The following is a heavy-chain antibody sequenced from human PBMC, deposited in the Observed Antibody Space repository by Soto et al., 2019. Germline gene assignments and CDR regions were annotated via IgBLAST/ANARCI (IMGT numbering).Heavy chain of an antibody. CDR3: AKSPSRAPYGMDV. V-gene: IGHV3-23*01. D-gene: IGHD6-6*01. CDR2: VSGSVTRT. CDR1: GFRFSAYA. Sequence: EVQLLESGGGSVQPGGSLRLSCVASGFRFSAYAMYWVRQAPGKGRAWVASVSGSVTRTYYADSVEGRFTISRDDSRNVVYLQTSSLRAEDTAVYYCAKSPSRAPYGMDVWGHGTTVTVSS. J-gene: IGHJ6*02.